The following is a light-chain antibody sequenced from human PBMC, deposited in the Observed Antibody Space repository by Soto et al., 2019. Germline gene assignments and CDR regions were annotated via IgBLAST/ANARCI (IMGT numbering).Light chain of an antibody. J-gene: IGLJ3*02. V-gene: IGLV1-40*01. CDR1: SSNIPTGYD. CDR2: GNN. Sequence: QSVLTQPPSVSGAPGQRVTISCTGSSSNIPTGYDIHWYQQFPGTAPKLLIYGNNNRPSGVPDRFSGSKSGTSASLAITGLQAEDEAIYYCQSYDSSLSGSTVFGGGTQLTVL. CDR3: QSYDSSLSGSTV.